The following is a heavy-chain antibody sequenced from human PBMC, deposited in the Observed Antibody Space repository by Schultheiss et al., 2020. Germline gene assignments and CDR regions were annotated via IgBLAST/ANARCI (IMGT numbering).Heavy chain of an antibody. D-gene: IGHD3-10*01. CDR1: GGSISSSSYY. V-gene: IGHV4-39*07. J-gene: IGHJ6*02. CDR3: ARGHRCITMVRGVIITSVGGMDV. Sequence: SETLSLTCSVSGGSISSSSYYWGWIRQPPGKGLEWIGEINHSGSTNYNPSLKSRVTISVDTSKNQFSLKLSSVTAADTAVYYCARGHRCITMVRGVIITSVGGMDVWGQGTTVTVSS. CDR2: INHSGST.